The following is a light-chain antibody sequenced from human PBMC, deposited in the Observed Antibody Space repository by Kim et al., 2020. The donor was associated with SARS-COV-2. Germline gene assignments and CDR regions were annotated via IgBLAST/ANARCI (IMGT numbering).Light chain of an antibody. CDR2: DAS. Sequence: DIQMTQSPYTLSASVGDRVTITCRASQSISSWLAWYQQKPGKAPKLLIYDASRLESGVPSRFSGSGSGTEFTLTISSLQPDDFATYYCQDYHSTPRTFCQGNKLDI. CDR1: QSISSW. V-gene: IGKV1-5*01. CDR3: QDYHSTPRT. J-gene: IGKJ2*01.